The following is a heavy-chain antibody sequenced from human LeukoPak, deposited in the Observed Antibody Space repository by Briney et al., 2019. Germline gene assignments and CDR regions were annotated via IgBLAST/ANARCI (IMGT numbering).Heavy chain of an antibody. CDR1: GGSISSYY. Sequence: SETLSLTCTVSGGSISSYYWNWIRQPPGKGLEWIGYTYYSGSTNYNPSLKSRVSISVDTSKNQFSLKLSSVTAADTAVYYCARVYGSGYDFRGAFDIWGQGTMVTVSS. D-gene: IGHD5-12*01. V-gene: IGHV4-59*01. J-gene: IGHJ3*02. CDR2: TYYSGST. CDR3: ARVYGSGYDFRGAFDI.